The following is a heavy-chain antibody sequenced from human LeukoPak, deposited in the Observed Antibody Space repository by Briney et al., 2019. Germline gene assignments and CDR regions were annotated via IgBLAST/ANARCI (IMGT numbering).Heavy chain of an antibody. CDR3: ARTSLSAYDY. J-gene: IGHJ4*02. V-gene: IGHV1-3*01. CDR2: INVGNGNT. CDR1: GYTFTTFG. Sequence: ASVKVSCKASGYTFTTFGIHWVRQAPGQRPEWMGWINVGNGNTKYSQKFQGRVTIARETSASTAYMELSSLTSEDTAVYYCARTSLSAYDYWGQGTLVTVSP. D-gene: IGHD3-16*02.